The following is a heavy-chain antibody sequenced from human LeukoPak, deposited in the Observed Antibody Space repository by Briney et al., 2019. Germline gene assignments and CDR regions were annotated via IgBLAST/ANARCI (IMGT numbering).Heavy chain of an antibody. CDR1: GFTFSSYW. CDR3: AREGWGFYGSGSNRSMDYYYYYMDV. CDR2: IKQDGSEK. V-gene: IGHV3-7*01. Sequence: GGSLRLSCAASGFTFSSYWMSWVRQAPGKGLEWVANIKQDGSEKYYVDSVKGRFTISRDNAKNSLYLQMNSLRAEDTAVYYCAREGWGFYGSGSNRSMDYYYYYMDVWGKGTTVTVSS. D-gene: IGHD3-10*01. J-gene: IGHJ6*03.